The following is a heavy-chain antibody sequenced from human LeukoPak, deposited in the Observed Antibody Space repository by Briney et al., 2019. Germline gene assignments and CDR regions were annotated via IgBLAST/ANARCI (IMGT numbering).Heavy chain of an antibody. Sequence: GGSLRLSCAVSGFTFSSYWMHWVRHAPGKGLVWVSRINSDGSSTSYADSVKGRFTISRDNAKNTLYLQMNSLRAEDTAVYYCARAGRGSSGYYPDYWGQGTLVTVSS. J-gene: IGHJ4*02. V-gene: IGHV3-74*01. CDR1: GFTFSSYW. CDR2: INSDGSST. D-gene: IGHD3-22*01. CDR3: ARAGRGSSGYYPDY.